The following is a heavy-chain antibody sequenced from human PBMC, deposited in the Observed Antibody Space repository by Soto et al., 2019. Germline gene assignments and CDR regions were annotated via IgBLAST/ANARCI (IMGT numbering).Heavy chain of an antibody. Sequence: ESLKVSCKGSGYRFTSYWIAWVLQTPGKGLEWMGIIYPGDSDTRYSPSFQGQVTISADKSISTAYLQWSSLKASDTAMYYCARRGGGSWYYNWFDPWGQGTLVTVSS. CDR1: GYRFTSYW. CDR2: IYPGDSDT. V-gene: IGHV5-51*01. CDR3: ARRGGGSWYYNWFDP. J-gene: IGHJ5*02. D-gene: IGHD6-13*01.